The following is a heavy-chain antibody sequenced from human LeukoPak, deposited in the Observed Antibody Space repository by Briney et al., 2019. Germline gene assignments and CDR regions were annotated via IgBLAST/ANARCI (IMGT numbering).Heavy chain of an antibody. Sequence: PGGSLRLSCAASGFTFSRESMDWVRQAPGKGLEWVSYISSSSSIIYYADSVKGRFTISRDNSKSSLFLQMNSLRTEDTALYYCARDHVYGGADYWGQGTLVTVSS. CDR1: GFTFSRES. V-gene: IGHV3-48*04. D-gene: IGHD5/OR15-5a*01. CDR2: ISSSSSII. CDR3: ARDHVYGGADY. J-gene: IGHJ4*02.